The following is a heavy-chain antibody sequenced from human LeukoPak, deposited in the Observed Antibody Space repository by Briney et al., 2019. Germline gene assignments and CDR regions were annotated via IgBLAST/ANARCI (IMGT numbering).Heavy chain of an antibody. J-gene: IGHJ4*02. CDR2: IYYTGNT. CDR3: ARGSIAAAGAFDY. Sequence: SETLSLTCTVSGDSFSTYYWSWIRQPPGRGLEWIGYIYYTGNTNFNPSLKSRITTSVDTSKNQFSLKLSSVTAADTAVYYCARGSIAAAGAFDYWGQGTLVTVSS. D-gene: IGHD6-13*01. V-gene: IGHV4-59*03. CDR1: GDSFSTYY.